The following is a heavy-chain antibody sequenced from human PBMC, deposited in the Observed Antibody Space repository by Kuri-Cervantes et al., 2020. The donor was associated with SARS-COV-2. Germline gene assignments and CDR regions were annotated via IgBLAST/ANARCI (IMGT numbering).Heavy chain of an antibody. V-gene: IGHV1-8*03. J-gene: IGHJ4*02. CDR2: MNPNSGNT. D-gene: IGHD6-13*01. CDR1: GYTFTSYD. Sequence: ASVKVSCKASGYTFTSYDINWVRQATGQGLEWMGWMNPNSGNTGYAQKLQGRVTTTRDTYISTAYMELSRLRSDDPAVYYCARDLRWAAAGKATSVDYWGQGTLVTVSS. CDR3: ARDLRWAAAGKATSVDY.